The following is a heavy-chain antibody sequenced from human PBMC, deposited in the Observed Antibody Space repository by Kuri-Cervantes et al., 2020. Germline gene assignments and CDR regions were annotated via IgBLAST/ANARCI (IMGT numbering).Heavy chain of an antibody. V-gene: IGHV3-30*02. CDR2: IQNGGSSK. J-gene: IGHJ4*02. Sequence: GGSLRLSCAASGFRFSGHGMHWVRQAPGKGLEWVAFIQNGGSSKAYADAVKGRFTISRDNPKNTLDLQMNSLRAEDTAVYYCAKDGGNWAFDYWGQGTLVTVSS. CDR1: GFRFSGHG. D-gene: IGHD7-27*01. CDR3: AKDGGNWAFDY.